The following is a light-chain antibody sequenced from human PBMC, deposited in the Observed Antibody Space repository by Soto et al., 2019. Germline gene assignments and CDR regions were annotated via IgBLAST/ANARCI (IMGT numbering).Light chain of an antibody. J-gene: IGLJ2*01. CDR1: NSNIGSNT. Sequence: QSVLTQPPSASGTPGQRVTISCSGSNSNIGSNTVNWYQQLPGTAPKLLIYSNNQRPSGVPDRFSGSKSGTSASLAISGLQSEDEADYYCAAWDDSLNGVVFGGGTKHRP. CDR2: SNN. V-gene: IGLV1-44*01. CDR3: AAWDDSLNGVV.